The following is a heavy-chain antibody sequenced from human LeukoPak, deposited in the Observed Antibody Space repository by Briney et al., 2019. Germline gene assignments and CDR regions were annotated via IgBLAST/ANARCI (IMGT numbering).Heavy chain of an antibody. Sequence: SETLSLTCAVSGYSISSGYYWGWIRQPPGKGLEWIGSIYHSGSTYYNPSLKSRVTISVGTSKNQFSLKLSSVTAADTAVYYCARANPGIAAAGSYYFDYWGQGTLVTVSS. J-gene: IGHJ4*02. D-gene: IGHD6-13*01. CDR3: ARANPGIAAAGSYYFDY. CDR2: IYHSGST. CDR1: GYSISSGYY. V-gene: IGHV4-38-2*01.